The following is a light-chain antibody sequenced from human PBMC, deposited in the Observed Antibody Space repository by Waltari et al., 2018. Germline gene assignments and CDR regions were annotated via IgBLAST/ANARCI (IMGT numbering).Light chain of an antibody. J-gene: IGKJ2*01. CDR1: QSISSY. CDR2: AAS. Sequence: DIQMTQSPSSLSASVGDRVTITCRASQSISSYLNWYQEKPGKAPRLLIYAASSLQSGVPSRFSGRGSGTDFTLTISSLQPEDFATYYCQQSYSYWYTLGQGTKLEIK. V-gene: IGKV1-39*01. CDR3: QQSYSYWYT.